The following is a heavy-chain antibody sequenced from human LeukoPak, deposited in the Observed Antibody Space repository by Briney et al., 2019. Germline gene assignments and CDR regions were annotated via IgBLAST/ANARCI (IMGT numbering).Heavy chain of an antibody. V-gene: IGHV1-8*01. CDR1: GYTFTSYD. CDR3: ARAHPRRITKFDY. Sequence: ASVKVSCKASGYTFTSYDINWVRQATGQGLEWMGWMNPNSGNTGYAQKFQGRVTMTRNTSISTAYMELSSLRSDDTAVYYCARAHPRRITKFDYWGQGTLVTVSS. CDR2: MNPNSGNT. D-gene: IGHD3-10*01. J-gene: IGHJ4*02.